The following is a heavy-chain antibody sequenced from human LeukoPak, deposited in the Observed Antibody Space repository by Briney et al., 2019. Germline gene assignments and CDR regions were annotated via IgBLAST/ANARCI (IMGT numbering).Heavy chain of an antibody. D-gene: IGHD3-22*01. J-gene: IGHJ4*02. V-gene: IGHV3-30-3*01. CDR2: ISYDGSNK. Sequence: GGSLRLSCAASGFTFSSYAMHWVRQAPGKGLEWVAVISYDGSNKYYADSVKGRFTISRDNSKNTLYLQMNSLRAEDTAVYYCARNLPTTGSSGYFWTGLPESDYWGQGTLVTVSS. CDR1: GFTFSSYA. CDR3: ARNLPTTGSSGYFWTGLPESDY.